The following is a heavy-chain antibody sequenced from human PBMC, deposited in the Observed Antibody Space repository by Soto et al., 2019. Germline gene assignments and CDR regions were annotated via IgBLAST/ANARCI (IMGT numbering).Heavy chain of an antibody. D-gene: IGHD3-9*01. Sequence: EVQLVQSGAEVKKPGESLRISCKGSGYSFTSYWISWVRQMPGKGLEWMGRIDPSDSYTNYSPSFQGHVTISADKSISTAYLQWSSLKASDTAMYYCAITYYDILTGYYNFDYWGQGTLVTVSS. CDR2: IDPSDSYT. J-gene: IGHJ4*02. V-gene: IGHV5-10-1*03. CDR3: AITYYDILTGYYNFDY. CDR1: GYSFTSYW.